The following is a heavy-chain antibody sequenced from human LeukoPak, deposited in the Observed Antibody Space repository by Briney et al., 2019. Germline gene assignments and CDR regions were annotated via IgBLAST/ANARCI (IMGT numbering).Heavy chain of an antibody. D-gene: IGHD5-12*01. CDR2: VSSSGRT. J-gene: IGHJ3*02. V-gene: IGHV4-61*03. Sequence: SETLSLTCTVSGDSISSGSYYWIWIRQPPGKGLEWVGYVSSSGRTNYNPSLKSRVTISLDASESHFSLKLTSVTAADTAVYYCGDLTGYGNLNAFDIWGQGTMVTVSS. CDR3: GDLTGYGNLNAFDI. CDR1: GDSISSGSYY.